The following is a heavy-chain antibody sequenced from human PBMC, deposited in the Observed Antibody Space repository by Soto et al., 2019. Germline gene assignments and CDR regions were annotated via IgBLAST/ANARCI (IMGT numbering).Heavy chain of an antibody. J-gene: IGHJ4*02. V-gene: IGHV3-48*03. CDR3: ARGLRIYYDRSGLHY. CDR2: ISYTGSTI. Sequence: PGGSLRLSCAASGFNFSNYEMNWVRQTPGKGLEWVSYISYTGSTIYYADSVRGRFTISRDNSKNSLYLQMNSLRAEDTAVYYCARGLRIYYDRSGLHYWGQGTLVTVSS. CDR1: GFNFSNYE. D-gene: IGHD3-22*01.